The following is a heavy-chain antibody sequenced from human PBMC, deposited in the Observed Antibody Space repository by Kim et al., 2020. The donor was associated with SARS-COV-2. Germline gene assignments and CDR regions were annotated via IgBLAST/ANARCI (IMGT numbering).Heavy chain of an antibody. CDR2: IYYSGST. V-gene: IGHV4-39*01. CDR1: GGSISSSSYY. J-gene: IGHJ4*02. D-gene: IGHD4-17*01. CDR3: ATSDYGDYYGY. Sequence: SETLSLTCTVSGGSISSSSYYWGWIRQPPGKGLEWIGSIYYSGSTYYNPSLKSRVTISVDTSKNQFSLKLSSVTAADTAVYYCATSDYGDYYGYWGQGTLVTVSS.